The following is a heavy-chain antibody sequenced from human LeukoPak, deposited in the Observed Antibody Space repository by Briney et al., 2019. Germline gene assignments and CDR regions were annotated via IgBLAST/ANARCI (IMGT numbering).Heavy chain of an antibody. V-gene: IGHV1-18*01. J-gene: IGHJ4*02. D-gene: IGHD3-10*01. CDR3: VRDSDHAPDY. CDR1: GYIFTNYG. Sequence: ASVRVSCKTSGYIFTNYGVSWVRQAPGQGLEWMGWINVYNGHTIYAQEFQGRVTSTTDTSTSTAHMDLRSLRSDDTAVYYCVRDSDHAPDYWGQGTLVTVSS. CDR2: INVYNGHT.